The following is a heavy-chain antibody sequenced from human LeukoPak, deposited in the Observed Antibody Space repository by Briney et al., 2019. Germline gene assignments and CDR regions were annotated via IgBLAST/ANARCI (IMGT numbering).Heavy chain of an antibody. CDR3: ARGRYYYDSTKSNNWFDP. Sequence: PSETLSLTCTVSGYSISSGYYRGWIRQPPGRGLEGIGSIYHSGSTYYNPSLKSRVTISVDTSKNQFSLKLSSVTAADTAVYYCARGRYYYDSTKSNNWFDPWGQGTLVTVSS. CDR1: GYSISSGYY. D-gene: IGHD3-22*01. J-gene: IGHJ5*02. CDR2: IYHSGST. V-gene: IGHV4-38-2*02.